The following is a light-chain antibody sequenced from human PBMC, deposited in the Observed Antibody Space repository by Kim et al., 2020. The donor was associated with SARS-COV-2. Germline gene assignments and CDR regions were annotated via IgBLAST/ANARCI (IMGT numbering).Light chain of an antibody. Sequence: DIVMTQSPDSLAVSLGERDTIKCKSSQSVLYSSNNKNYVAWYQQKPGQPPRLLIYLTSTRDSGVPDRFSGSGSGTDFTLTISSLQAEGVAVYYCQQCLSTPVTFGQGTRVDIK. CDR1: QSVLYSSNNKNY. CDR3: QQCLSTPVT. CDR2: LTS. J-gene: IGKJ1*01. V-gene: IGKV4-1*01.